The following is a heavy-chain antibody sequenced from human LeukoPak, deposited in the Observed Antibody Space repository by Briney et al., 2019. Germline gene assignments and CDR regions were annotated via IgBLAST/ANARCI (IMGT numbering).Heavy chain of an antibody. CDR1: GGTFSSYA. J-gene: IGHJ3*02. V-gene: IGHV1-69*05. CDR2: ISPIFGTA. Sequence: SVKVSCKASGGTFSSYAISWVRQAPGQGLEWMGRISPIFGTANYAQKFQGRVTITTDESTSTAYMELSSLRSEETAVYYCARPSITIFRVDHDAFDIWGQGTMVTVSS. CDR3: ARPSITIFRVDHDAFDI. D-gene: IGHD3-3*01.